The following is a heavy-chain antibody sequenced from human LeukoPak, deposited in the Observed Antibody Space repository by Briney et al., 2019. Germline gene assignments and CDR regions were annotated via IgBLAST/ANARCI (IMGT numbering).Heavy chain of an antibody. Sequence: SETLSLTCTVSGGSISSYYWSWTRQPPGKGLEWIGYIYYSGSTNYNPSLKSRVTVSVDTSKNQFSLKLSSVTAADTAVYYCARDRAVGWVGAFDIWGQGTMVTVSS. CDR1: GGSISSYY. CDR2: IYYSGST. CDR3: ARDRAVGWVGAFDI. D-gene: IGHD1-26*01. J-gene: IGHJ3*02. V-gene: IGHV4-59*01.